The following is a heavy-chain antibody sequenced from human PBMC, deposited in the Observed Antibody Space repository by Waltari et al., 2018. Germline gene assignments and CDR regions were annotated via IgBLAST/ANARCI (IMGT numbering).Heavy chain of an antibody. CDR3: ARVLTTGTVAFDI. V-gene: IGHV4-38-2*01. CDR2: IYYSGVT. CDR1: GDSLSSNLF. Sequence: QVQLRESGPGLVKPSETLSLTCVISGDSLSSNLFWGWIRQSPEKGLEWIGNIYYSGVTYYSPFRKNRVFISIDTPRRQFSLKLTSVTAADTAVYYCARVLTTGTVAFDIWGQGTLVTVSS. D-gene: IGHD1-7*01. J-gene: IGHJ3*02.